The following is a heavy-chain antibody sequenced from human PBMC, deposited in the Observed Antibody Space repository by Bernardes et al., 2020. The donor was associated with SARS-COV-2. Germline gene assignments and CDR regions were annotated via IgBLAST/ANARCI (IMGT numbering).Heavy chain of an antibody. V-gene: IGHV3-66*01. J-gene: IGHJ6*02. CDR2: IYAGGST. CDR1: GITVSTNY. Sequence: GVLRLSCAASGITVSTNYMSWVRQAPGKGLEWVSLIYAGGSTFYADSVKDRFIISRDNSKNMLYLQMNSLRVEDTAVYYCARDPYGDAYYYYYGLDVWGQGTTVTVSS. D-gene: IGHD4-17*01. CDR3: ARDPYGDAYYYYYGLDV.